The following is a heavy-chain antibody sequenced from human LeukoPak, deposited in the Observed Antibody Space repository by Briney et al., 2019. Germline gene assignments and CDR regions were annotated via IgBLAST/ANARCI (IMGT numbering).Heavy chain of an antibody. J-gene: IGHJ4*02. CDR1: GGSINSYY. CDR3: ARGGKATVVTM. Sequence: SETLSLTCTVSGGSINSYYWSWIRQPAGKGLEWIGRIYSSGSTNYNPSLKSRVSMSVDTSKNQFSPKLTSVTAADPAVYYCARGGKATVVTMWGQGILVTVSS. CDR2: IYSSGST. D-gene: IGHD4-23*01. V-gene: IGHV4-4*07.